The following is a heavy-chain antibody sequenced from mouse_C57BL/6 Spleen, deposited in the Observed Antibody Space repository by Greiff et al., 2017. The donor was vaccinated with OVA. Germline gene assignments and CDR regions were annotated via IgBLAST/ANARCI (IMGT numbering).Heavy chain of an antibody. J-gene: IGHJ2*01. CDR3: ARWATAHATYFDY. CDR2: IDPSDSYT. Sequence: QVQLQQPGAELVMPGASVKLSCKASGYTFTSYWMHWVKQRPGQGLEWIGEIDPSDSYTNYNQKVKGKSTLTVDKSSSTAYMQLSSLTSEDSAVYYCARWATAHATYFDYWGQGTTLTVSS. V-gene: IGHV1-69*01. CDR1: GYTFTSYW. D-gene: IGHD3-2*02.